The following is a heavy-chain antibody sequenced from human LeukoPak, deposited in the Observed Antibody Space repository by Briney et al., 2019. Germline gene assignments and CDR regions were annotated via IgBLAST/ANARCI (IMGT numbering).Heavy chain of an antibody. D-gene: IGHD4-17*01. CDR3: ATDSLHDYGDSTAYFDY. CDR2: FDPEDGET. V-gene: IGHV1-24*01. CDR1: GYTFSGYY. Sequence: ASVRVSCKTSGYTFSGYYLHWVRQAPGQGPEWMGGFDPEDGETIYAQKFQGRVTMTEDTSTDTAYMELSSLRPEDTAVYYCATDSLHDYGDSTAYFDYWGQGTLVTVSS. J-gene: IGHJ4*02.